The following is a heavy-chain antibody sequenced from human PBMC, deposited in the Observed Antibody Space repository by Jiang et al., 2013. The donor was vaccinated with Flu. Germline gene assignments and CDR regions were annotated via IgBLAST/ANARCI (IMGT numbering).Heavy chain of an antibody. Sequence: SGAEVKKPGASVKVSCKASGYTFNTYDISWVRQAPGQGLEWMGWISGNNGKTHYAEKLQDRVTMTTDTSTGTAYMELRSLRSDDTAVYYCASSGVVVTAPFDYWGQGTLVTVSS. CDR3: ASSGVVVTAPFDY. CDR1: GYTFNTYD. CDR2: ISGNNGKT. J-gene: IGHJ4*02. D-gene: IGHD2-21*02. V-gene: IGHV1-18*01.